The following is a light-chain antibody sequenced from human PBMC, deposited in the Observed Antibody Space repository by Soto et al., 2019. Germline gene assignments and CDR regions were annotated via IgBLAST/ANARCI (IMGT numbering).Light chain of an antibody. CDR3: TSWTTSTPMI. V-gene: IGLV2-14*03. CDR2: DVN. Sequence: QSVLTQPASVSGSPGQSITISCTGTSRDIGAYNFVSWYQQHPGKAPKLMLYDVNIRPSGVSNRFSGSKSGNTASLTISGLQAEDEADYYCTSWTTSTPMIVGGGTKLTVL. J-gene: IGLJ2*01. CDR1: SRDIGAYNF.